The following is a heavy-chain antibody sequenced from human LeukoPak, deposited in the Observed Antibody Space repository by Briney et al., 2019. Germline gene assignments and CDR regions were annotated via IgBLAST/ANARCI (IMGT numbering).Heavy chain of an antibody. J-gene: IGHJ4*02. Sequence: PSETLSLTCAVYGGSFSGYYWSWIRQPPGKGLEWIGEINHSGSTNYNPSLKSRVTISVDTSKNQFSLKLSSVTAADTAVYYCARLGSSWPYYHFDYWGQGTLVTVSS. CDR1: GGSFSGYY. D-gene: IGHD6-13*01. CDR3: ARLGSSWPYYHFDY. V-gene: IGHV4-34*01. CDR2: INHSGST.